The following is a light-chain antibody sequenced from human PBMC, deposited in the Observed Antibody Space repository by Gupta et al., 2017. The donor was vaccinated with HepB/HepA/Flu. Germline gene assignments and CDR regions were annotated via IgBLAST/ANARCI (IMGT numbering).Light chain of an antibody. V-gene: IGKV1-5*03. J-gene: IGKJ1*01. CDR1: QSISSW. CDR2: KAS. Sequence: DIQMTQSPSTLSASVGDRVTITCRASQSISSWLAWYQQKPGKAPKLLIYKASRVEGGVPSRFSGSGSGTEFTLTISSLQPDDFATYYCQQENTYSWTFGLGTKLEIK. CDR3: QQENTYSWT.